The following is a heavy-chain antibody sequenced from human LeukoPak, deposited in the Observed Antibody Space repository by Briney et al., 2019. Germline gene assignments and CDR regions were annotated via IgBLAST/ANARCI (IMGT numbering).Heavy chain of an antibody. V-gene: IGHV4-59*01. CDR3: ARGYSRSWYQAVVYIWLDP. J-gene: IGHJ5*02. Sequence: SETLSLTCIVSGDSISTYYWSWIRQPPGKGLEWIGYIYYSGSTNYNPSLKSRVTMSVDTSKNQFSLKLSSVTAADTAVYYCARGYSRSWYQAVVYIWLDPWGQGTLVTVSS. CDR1: GDSISTYY. D-gene: IGHD6-13*01. CDR2: IYYSGST.